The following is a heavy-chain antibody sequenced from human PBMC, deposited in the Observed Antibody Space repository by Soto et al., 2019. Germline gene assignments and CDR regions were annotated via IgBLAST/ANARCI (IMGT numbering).Heavy chain of an antibody. CDR2: IYYNGVT. D-gene: IGHD1-7*01. J-gene: IGHJ5*02. CDR1: GDSIRNTDYY. V-gene: IGHV4-39*01. Sequence: QLQLQESGPGLVKPSETLSLTCTVSGDSIRNTDYYWGWIRQPPGKGLEWIGSIYYNGVTYYSPSLESRVTLSIDTSKNQFSLKLPSVTAADTAVYYCARARHRWNYGLMTGRFAPWGHGVLVTVSS. CDR3: ARARHRWNYGLMTGRFAP.